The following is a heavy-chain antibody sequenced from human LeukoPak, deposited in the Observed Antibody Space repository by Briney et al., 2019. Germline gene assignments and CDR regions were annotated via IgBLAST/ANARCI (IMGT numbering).Heavy chain of an antibody. CDR3: ARSVVTPTLYAFDI. J-gene: IGHJ3*02. D-gene: IGHD2-21*02. CDR1: GRSISSYY. Sequence: SETLSLTCTVPGRSISSYYWSWIRQPAGKGLEWIGRIYTSGSTNYNPSLKSRVTMSVDTSKNQFSLKLSSVTAADTAVYYCARSVVTPTLYAFDIWGQGTMVAVSS. CDR2: IYTSGST. V-gene: IGHV4-4*07.